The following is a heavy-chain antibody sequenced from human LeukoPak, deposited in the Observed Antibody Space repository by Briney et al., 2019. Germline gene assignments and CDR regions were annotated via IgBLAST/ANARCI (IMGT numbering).Heavy chain of an antibody. CDR2: INHSGST. D-gene: IGHD3-10*01. V-gene: IGHV4-34*01. Sequence: PSETQSLTCAVYGGSFSGYYWSWIRQPPGKGLEWIGEINHSGSTNYNPSLRSRVTISVDTSKNQFSLKLSSVTAADTAVYYCARTSVRLVRGTFFDYWGQGTLVTVSS. CDR3: ARTSVRLVRGTFFDY. J-gene: IGHJ4*02. CDR1: GGSFSGYY.